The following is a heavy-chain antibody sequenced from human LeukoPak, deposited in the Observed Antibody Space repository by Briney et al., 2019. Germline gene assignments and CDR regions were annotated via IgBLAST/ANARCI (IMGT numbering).Heavy chain of an antibody. Sequence: PSETLSLTCTVSGGSISSSSYYWGWIRQPPGKGLEWIGSIYYSGSTYYNPSLKSRVTISVDTSKNQFSLKLSSVTAADTAVYYCASLSSGYYFYYFDYWGQGTLVTVSS. D-gene: IGHD3-22*01. CDR1: GGSISSSSYY. CDR2: IYYSGST. CDR3: ASLSSGYYFYYFDY. J-gene: IGHJ4*02. V-gene: IGHV4-39*07.